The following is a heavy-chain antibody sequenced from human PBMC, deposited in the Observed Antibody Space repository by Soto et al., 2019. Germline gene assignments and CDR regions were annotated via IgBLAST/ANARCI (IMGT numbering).Heavy chain of an antibody. Sequence: GGSLRLSCAASGFTVSSNYMSWVRQAPGKGLEWVSVIYSGGSTYYADSVKGRFTISRDNSKNTLYLQMNSLRAEDTAVYYCARDLPYTPNYYYGMDVWGQGTTVTVSS. D-gene: IGHD3-16*01. V-gene: IGHV3-53*01. J-gene: IGHJ6*02. CDR3: ARDLPYTPNYYYGMDV. CDR1: GFTVSSNY. CDR2: IYSGGST.